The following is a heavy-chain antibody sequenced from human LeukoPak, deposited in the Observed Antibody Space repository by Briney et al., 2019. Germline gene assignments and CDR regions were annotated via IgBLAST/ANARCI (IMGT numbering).Heavy chain of an antibody. Sequence: SETLSLTCTVSGGSISSSSYYWGWIRQPPGKGLEWIGSIYYSGSTYYNPSLKSRVTISVDTSKNQFSLKLSSVTAADTAVYYCARGSMAAAAPFDYWGQGTLVTVSS. CDR1: GGSISSSSYY. J-gene: IGHJ4*02. D-gene: IGHD6-13*01. CDR3: ARGSMAAAAPFDY. CDR2: IYYSGST. V-gene: IGHV4-39*01.